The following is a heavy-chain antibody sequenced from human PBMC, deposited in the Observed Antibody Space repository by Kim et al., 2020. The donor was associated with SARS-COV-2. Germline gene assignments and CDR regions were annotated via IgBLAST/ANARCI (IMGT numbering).Heavy chain of an antibody. J-gene: IGHJ4*02. CDR1: GFTFSSYG. V-gene: IGHV3-33*01. CDR3: ARESLPMVLPGVYFDY. D-gene: IGHD3-10*01. Sequence: GGSLRLSCAASGFTFSSYGMHWVRQAPGKGLEWVAVIWYDGSNKYYADSVKGRFTISRDNSKNTLYLQMNSLRAEDTAVYYCARESLPMVLPGVYFDYWGQGTLVTVSS. CDR2: IWYDGSNK.